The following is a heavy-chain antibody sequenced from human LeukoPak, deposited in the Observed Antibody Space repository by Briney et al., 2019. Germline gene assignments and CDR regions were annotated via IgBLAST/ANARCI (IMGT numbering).Heavy chain of an antibody. CDR2: IYYSGST. J-gene: IGHJ4*01. D-gene: IGHD1-26*01. V-gene: IGHV4-39*07. CDR1: GGSISSSIYY. CDR3: AREAAVGATTYFDY. Sequence: SETLSLTCTVSGGSISSSIYYWGWTRQPPGTGLEWVGSIYYSGSTYYNPSLKSRVTLSVDTSKNHFSLKLRSVTAADTAVYSCAREAAVGATTYFDYWGQGTLVTVSS.